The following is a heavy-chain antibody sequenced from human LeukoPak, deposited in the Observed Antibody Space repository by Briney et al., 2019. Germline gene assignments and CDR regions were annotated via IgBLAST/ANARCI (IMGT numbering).Heavy chain of an antibody. CDR3: ARDPYSGSYGNEYYYYMDV. V-gene: IGHV3-23*01. D-gene: IGHD1-26*01. J-gene: IGHJ6*03. CDR1: GFSFSRYG. CDR2: ISGSGGTT. Sequence: GGSLRLSCAASGFSFSRYGMTWVRQAPGKGLEWVSSISGSGGTTYYADSVKGRFTISRDNSKNSLYLQMNSLRAEDTAVYYCARDPYSGSYGNEYYYYMDVWGKGTTVTISS.